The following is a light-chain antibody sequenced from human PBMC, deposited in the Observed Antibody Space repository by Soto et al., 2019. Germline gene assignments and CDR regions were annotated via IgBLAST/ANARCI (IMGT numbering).Light chain of an antibody. CDR2: AVS. CDR1: QSLLQSDGNAY. Sequence: ILMTQTPLSLSGTAGQPASISCKSSQSLLQSDGNAYLYWYLQKPGQPPQLLIYAVSNRFSGVPDRFSGSGSGTDFTLKISRVEAEDVGVYYCMPSLQLPRTFGQGTKADIK. V-gene: IGKV2D-29*01. CDR3: MPSLQLPRT. J-gene: IGKJ1*01.